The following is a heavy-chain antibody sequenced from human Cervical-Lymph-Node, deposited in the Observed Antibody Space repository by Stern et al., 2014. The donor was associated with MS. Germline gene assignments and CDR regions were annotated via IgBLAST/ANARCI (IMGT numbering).Heavy chain of an antibody. D-gene: IGHD3-22*01. CDR1: GYAFSDYY. Sequence: QVQLVQSGAEVKKPGDSVQISCKASGYAFSDYYLHWVRQAPGQGLEWMGWVNPNTGATKYVQKFQGRVTMTRDTSSSTAHLELKSLRSNDTAVYFCATYYFDSSGYFRFDPWGQGTLVTVSP. CDR2: VNPNTGAT. J-gene: IGHJ5*02. V-gene: IGHV1-2*02. CDR3: ATYYFDSSGYFRFDP.